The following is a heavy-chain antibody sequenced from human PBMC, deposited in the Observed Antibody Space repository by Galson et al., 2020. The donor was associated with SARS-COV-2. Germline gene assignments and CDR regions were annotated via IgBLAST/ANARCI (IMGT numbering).Heavy chain of an antibody. CDR3: TGTRAY. J-gene: IGHJ4*02. V-gene: IGHV3-74*01. D-gene: IGHD2-8*01. Sequence: GGSLRLSCATSGFTFSTYCMNWVRQVPGKGLVWVSRINSDGNTTRYADSVKGRFTISRDNAKNTLFLQMNSLRVEDTAVYYCTGTRAYWGQGILVTVSS. CDR1: GFTFSTYC. CDR2: INSDGNTT.